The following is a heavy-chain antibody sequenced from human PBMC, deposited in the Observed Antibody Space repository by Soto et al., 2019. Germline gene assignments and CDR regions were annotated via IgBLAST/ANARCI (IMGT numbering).Heavy chain of an antibody. CDR3: ARGPPYCSNTSCRYSPFDY. J-gene: IGHJ4*02. CDR1: GYTFTSYA. CDR2: INAGNGNT. Sequence: GASVKVSCKASGYTFTSYAMHWVRQAPGQRLEWMGWINAGNGNTKYSQKFQGRVTITRDTSASTAYMELSSLRSEDTAVYYCARGPPYCSNTSCRYSPFDYWGQGTLVTVS. V-gene: IGHV1-3*01. D-gene: IGHD2-2*01.